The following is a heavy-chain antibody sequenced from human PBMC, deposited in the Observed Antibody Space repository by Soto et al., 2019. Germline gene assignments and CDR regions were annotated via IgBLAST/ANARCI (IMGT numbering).Heavy chain of an antibody. Sequence: SETLSLTCAVSSGSISSSNWWSWVRQPPGKGLEWIGEIYHSGSTNYNPSLKSRLTISVDKSKNQFSLRLSSVTAADTAVYYCARAYQLPSDYYYNMDVWGKGTTVTVSS. CDR2: IYHSGST. CDR1: SGSISSSNW. V-gene: IGHV4-4*02. J-gene: IGHJ6*03. D-gene: IGHD2-2*01. CDR3: ARAYQLPSDYYYNMDV.